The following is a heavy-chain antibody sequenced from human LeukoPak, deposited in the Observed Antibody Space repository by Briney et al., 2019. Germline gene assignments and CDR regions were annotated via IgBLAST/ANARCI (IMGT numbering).Heavy chain of an antibody. Sequence: GGSLRLSCAASGFTFNSYSMNWVRQAPGKGLEWVSSISSSSSYIYYADSVKGRFTISRDNAKNSLYLQMNSLRAEDTAVYYCARDQGSYYGSGSYYYYYYYMDVWGKGTTVTISS. V-gene: IGHV3-21*01. CDR2: ISSSSSYI. J-gene: IGHJ6*03. CDR1: GFTFNSYS. D-gene: IGHD3-10*01. CDR3: ARDQGSYYGSGSYYYYYYYMDV.